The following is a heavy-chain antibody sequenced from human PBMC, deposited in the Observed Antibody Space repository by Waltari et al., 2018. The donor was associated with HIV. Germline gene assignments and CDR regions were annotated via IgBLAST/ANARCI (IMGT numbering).Heavy chain of an antibody. D-gene: IGHD1-26*01. CDR2: SRGKGGTT. CDR1: GFSFSSYA. J-gene: IGHJ3*02. CDR3: AKPQGGWELLGDFDM. V-gene: IGHV3-23*04. Sequence: EVQLVESGGGLVQPGGSLRVSCAASGFSFSSYAMSWVRQGPGRGLEGVSVSRGKGGTTSDADSVKGRFTISRDKSKNTLYLQMNSLRADDTAVYYCAKPQGGWELLGDFDMWGQGTMVAVSS.